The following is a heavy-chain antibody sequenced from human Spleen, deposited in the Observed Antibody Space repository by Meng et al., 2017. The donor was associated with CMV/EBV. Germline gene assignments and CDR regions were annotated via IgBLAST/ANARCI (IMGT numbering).Heavy chain of an antibody. CDR3: ARGGAAPDV. D-gene: IGHD2-15*01. CDR1: GFSVSSNY. V-gene: IGHV3-53*01. J-gene: IGHJ6*02. CDR2: IYSGGST. Sequence: GESLKISCAASGFSVSSNYMTWVRQAPGKGLEWVSVIYSGGSTYYADSVKGRFTISRDNSKNTLYLQMNSLRAEDTAVYYCARGGAAPDVWGQGTTVTVSS.